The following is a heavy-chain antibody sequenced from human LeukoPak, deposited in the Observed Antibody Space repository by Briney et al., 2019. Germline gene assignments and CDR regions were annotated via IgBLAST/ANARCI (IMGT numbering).Heavy chain of an antibody. CDR1: GFSLSTRGMC. CDR3: ARTYYYDSSGYPDY. D-gene: IGHD3-22*01. J-gene: IGHJ4*02. V-gene: IGHV2-70*11. CDR2: IDWDDDK. Sequence: SGPALVKPPQTLTLTCTFSGFSLSTRGMCVSWIRQPPGKALEWLARIDWDDDKYYSTSLKTRLTISKDTSKNQVVLTMTNMDPVDTATYYCARTYYYDSSGYPDYWGQGTLVTVSS.